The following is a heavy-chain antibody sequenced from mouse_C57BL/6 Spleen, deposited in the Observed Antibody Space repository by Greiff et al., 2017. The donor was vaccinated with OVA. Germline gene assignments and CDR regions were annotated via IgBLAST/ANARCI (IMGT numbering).Heavy chain of an antibody. D-gene: IGHD1-1*02. Sequence: EVQLQQSGPVLVKPGASVKMSCKASGYTFTDYYMNWVKQSHGKSLEWIGVINPYNGGTSYNQKFKGKATLTVDKSSSTAYMELNSLTSEDSAVYYCARYYGRDFDYWGQGTTLTVSS. CDR3: ARYYGRDFDY. CDR2: INPYNGGT. V-gene: IGHV1-19*01. J-gene: IGHJ2*01. CDR1: GYTFTDYY.